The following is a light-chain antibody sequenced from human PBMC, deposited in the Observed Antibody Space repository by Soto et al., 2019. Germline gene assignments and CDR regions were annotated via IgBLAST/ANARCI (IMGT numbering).Light chain of an antibody. CDR3: QQYNTWPPPSES. CDR2: AAS. V-gene: IGKV3D-15*01. J-gene: IGKJ3*01. CDR1: QTVNNS. Sequence: IVMTQSPATLSVSPGERATLSCRASQTVNNSLAWYQQRPGQAPRLLIYAASTRATGVPARFSGSGSGTEFTLTLSSLQSDDFAVYYCQQYNTWPPPSESVGPGTKVDVK.